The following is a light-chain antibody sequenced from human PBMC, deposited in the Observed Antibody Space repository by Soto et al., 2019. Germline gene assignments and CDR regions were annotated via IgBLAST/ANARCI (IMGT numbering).Light chain of an antibody. CDR3: SSYAGSNNWV. V-gene: IGLV2-8*01. CDR2: EVS. CDR1: SSDVGGYNY. Sequence: QSALTQPPSASGSPGQSVTISCTGTSSDVGGYNYVSWYQQHPGKAPKLMIYEVSKRPSGVPDRFFGSKSGNTASLTVSGLQAEDEADYYSSSYAGSNNWVFGGGTKLTVL. J-gene: IGLJ3*02.